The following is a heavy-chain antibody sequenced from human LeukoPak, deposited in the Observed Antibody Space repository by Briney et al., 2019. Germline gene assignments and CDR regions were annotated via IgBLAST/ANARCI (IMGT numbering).Heavy chain of an antibody. V-gene: IGHV1-18*01. Sequence: ASVKVSCKASGYTFTSCGISWVRQAPGQGLEWMGWISAYNGNTNYAQKLQSRVTMTTDTSTSTAYMELRSLRSDDTAVYYCARDDQHAHYYGMDVWGQGTTVTVSS. D-gene: IGHD6-13*01. J-gene: IGHJ6*02. CDR2: ISAYNGNT. CDR3: ARDDQHAHYYGMDV. CDR1: GYTFTSCG.